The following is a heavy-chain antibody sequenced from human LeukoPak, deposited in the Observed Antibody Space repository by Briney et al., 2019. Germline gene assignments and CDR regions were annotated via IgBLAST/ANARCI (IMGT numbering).Heavy chain of an antibody. Sequence: PGGSLRLSCAASGFTFSSHSINWVRQAPGKGLEWVSSISGDSSYKYYADSVRGRFTIPRDNAKNSMYLQMTSLRAEDTAMYYCARGPGIAVAPLQHWGQGTLVTVSS. J-gene: IGHJ1*01. V-gene: IGHV3-21*01. D-gene: IGHD6-19*01. CDR2: ISGDSSYK. CDR1: GFTFSSHS. CDR3: ARGPGIAVAPLQH.